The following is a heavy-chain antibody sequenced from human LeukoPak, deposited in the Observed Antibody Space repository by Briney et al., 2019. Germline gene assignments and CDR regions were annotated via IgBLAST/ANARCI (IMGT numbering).Heavy chain of an antibody. CDR3: ARDSGLYYYDSSGYSVSDP. CDR2: ISSSSSYI. Sequence: GGSLRLSCAASGFTFSSYSMNWVRQAPGKGLEWVSSISSSSSYIYYADSVKGRFTISRDNAKSSLYLQMNSLRAEDTAVYYCARDSGLYYYDSSGYSVSDPWGQGTLVTVSS. CDR1: GFTFSSYS. J-gene: IGHJ5*02. V-gene: IGHV3-21*01. D-gene: IGHD3-22*01.